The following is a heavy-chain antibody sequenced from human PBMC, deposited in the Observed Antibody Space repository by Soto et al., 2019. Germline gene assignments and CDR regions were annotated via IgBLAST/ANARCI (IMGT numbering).Heavy chain of an antibody. CDR2: IYYSGST. V-gene: IGHV4-59*01. Sequence: KTSETLSLTCTVSGGSISSYYWSWIRQPPGKGLEWIGYIYYSGSTNYNPSLKSRVTISVDTSKNQFSLKLSSVTAADTAVYYCARAGPYYDILTGYYHNWFDPWGQGTLVTVSS. J-gene: IGHJ5*02. CDR1: GGSISSYY. D-gene: IGHD3-9*01. CDR3: ARAGPYYDILTGYYHNWFDP.